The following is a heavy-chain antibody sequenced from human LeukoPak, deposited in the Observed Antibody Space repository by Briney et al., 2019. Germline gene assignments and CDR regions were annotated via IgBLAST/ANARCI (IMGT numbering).Heavy chain of an antibody. Sequence: GASVKVSRKASGYAFTGYYLHWVRQAPGQGLEWMGWIYPNSGGTKCEQKFQGRVTMTRDTSISTAYLELRGLSSDDTALYYCARSGYYYGLDVWGQGTTVTVSS. V-gene: IGHV1-2*02. CDR1: GYAFTGYY. J-gene: IGHJ6*02. CDR3: ARSGYYYGLDV. D-gene: IGHD3-10*01. CDR2: IYPNSGGT.